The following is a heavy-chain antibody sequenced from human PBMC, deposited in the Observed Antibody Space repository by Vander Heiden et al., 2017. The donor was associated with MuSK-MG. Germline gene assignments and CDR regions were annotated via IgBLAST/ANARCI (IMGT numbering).Heavy chain of an antibody. CDR3: AKDTVVAAAGTAPWYFDY. D-gene: IGHD6-13*01. CDR1: GFTFDDYA. J-gene: IGHJ4*02. Sequence: EVQLVESGGGLVQPGRSLTLPCAASGFTFDDYAMHWVRQAPGKGLEWVSGISWNSGSIGYADSVKGRFTISRDNAKNSLYLQMNSLRAEDTALYYCAKDTVVAAAGTAPWYFDYWGQGTLVTVSS. V-gene: IGHV3-9*01. CDR2: ISWNSGSI.